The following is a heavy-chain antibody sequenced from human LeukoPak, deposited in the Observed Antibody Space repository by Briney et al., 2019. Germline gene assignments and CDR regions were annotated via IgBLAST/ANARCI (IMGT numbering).Heavy chain of an antibody. V-gene: IGHV3-23*01. J-gene: IGHJ4*02. Sequence: GGSLRLSCAASGFSFSTHAMGWVRQAPGKGLEWVSVISGSGDNTYQADSVKGRFIISRDNSKNTLYLQMNSLRAEDTAVYFCARASRVGPDREEGYWGQGTLVTVSS. CDR1: GFSFSTHA. CDR3: ARASRVGPDREEGY. D-gene: IGHD1-26*01. CDR2: ISGSGDNT.